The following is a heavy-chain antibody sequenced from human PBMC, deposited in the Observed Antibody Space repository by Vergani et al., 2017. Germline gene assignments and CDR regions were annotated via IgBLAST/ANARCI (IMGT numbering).Heavy chain of an antibody. CDR2: ISGSGGST. V-gene: IGHV3-23*04. J-gene: IGHJ1*01. D-gene: IGHD2-15*01. Sequence: EVQLVESGGGLVQPGGSLRLSCAASGFTFSSYAMSWVRQAPGKGLEWVSGISGSGGSTYDADSVKGRFTIYRDNSKNKLYLQMNSLRAEDTAVYYCAKGGEGYCSGGSCYNQYFQHWGQGTLVTVSS. CDR3: AKGGEGYCSGGSCYNQYFQH. CDR1: GFTFSSYA.